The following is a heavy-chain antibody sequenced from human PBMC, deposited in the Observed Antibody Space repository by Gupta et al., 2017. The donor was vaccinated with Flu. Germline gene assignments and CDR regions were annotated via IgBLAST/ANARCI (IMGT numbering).Heavy chain of an antibody. Sequence: EVQLVESGGGLVQPGGSLRLSCAASRFIFSSYEFNRVRQAPGKGLEWISYISNDGTTVFYADSVRGRFTISRDNTKNSLYLQMNSLKVEDTAIYYCTRDSGLCINSNCHHFDSWGQGTLVTVSS. J-gene: IGHJ4*02. V-gene: IGHV3-48*03. CDR3: TRDSGLCINSNCHHFDS. D-gene: IGHD2-8*01. CDR2: ISNDGTTV. CDR1: RFIFSSYE.